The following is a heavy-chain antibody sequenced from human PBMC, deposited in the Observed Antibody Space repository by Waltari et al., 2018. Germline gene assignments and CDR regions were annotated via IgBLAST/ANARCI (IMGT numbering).Heavy chain of an antibody. Sequence: EVQLVESGGGLVQPGRSLRLSCAASGFTFDDYAMHWVRQAPGKGLEWVSGISWNRGSKGYADSVKGRFTISRDNAKNSLYLQMNSLRAEDTALYYCAKANADYVWGSYPGYWGQGTLVTVSS. V-gene: IGHV3-9*01. J-gene: IGHJ4*02. CDR1: GFTFDDYA. CDR3: AKANADYVWGSYPGY. CDR2: ISWNRGSK. D-gene: IGHD3-16*02.